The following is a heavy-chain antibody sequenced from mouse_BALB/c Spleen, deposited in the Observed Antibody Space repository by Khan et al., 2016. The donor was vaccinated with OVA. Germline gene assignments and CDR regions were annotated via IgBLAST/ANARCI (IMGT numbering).Heavy chain of an antibody. V-gene: IGHV1-7*01. CDR2: INPSTGYT. CDR3: ARRGQRGDFDY. Sequence: QVRLQQSGAELAKPGASVKMSCKASGYTFINYWILWVKQRPGQGLEWIGYINPSTGYTEYNQNFKDKATLTADKSSSTAYMQLSSLTSEDSAVYDCARRGQRGDFDYWGQGTTLTVSS. CDR1: GYTFINYW. J-gene: IGHJ2*01.